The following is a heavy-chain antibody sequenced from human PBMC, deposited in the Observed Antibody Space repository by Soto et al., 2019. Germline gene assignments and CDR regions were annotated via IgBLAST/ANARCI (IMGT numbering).Heavy chain of an antibody. D-gene: IGHD4-17*01. CDR3: VRSGYGSNSLEF. CDR2: ITPNSGDT. Sequence: ASVKVSCKTSGYIFTGYFIHLVRQTPGQGLQWMGRITPNSGDTKYGQTFQGRVTFTRDKSTSTAYMELSGLRSDDTALYHCVRSGYGSNSLEFWGQGTLVTVSS. CDR1: GYIFTGYF. V-gene: IGHV1-2*06. J-gene: IGHJ4*03.